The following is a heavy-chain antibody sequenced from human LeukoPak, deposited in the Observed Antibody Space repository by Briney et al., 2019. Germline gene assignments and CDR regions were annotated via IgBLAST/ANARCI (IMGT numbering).Heavy chain of an antibody. CDR1: GGTFSGYA. V-gene: IGHV1-69*13. CDR3: ARVSQNRGPFDY. J-gene: IGHJ4*02. Sequence: SVKVSCKASGGTFSGYAISWVRQAPGQGLEWMGGIIPIFGTANYAQKFQGRVTITADESTSTAYMELSSLRSEDTAVYYCARVSQNRGPFDYWGQGTLVTVSS. D-gene: IGHD7-27*01. CDR2: IIPIFGTA.